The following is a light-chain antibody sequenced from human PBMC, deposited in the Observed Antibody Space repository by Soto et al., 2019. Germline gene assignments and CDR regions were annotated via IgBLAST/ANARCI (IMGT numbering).Light chain of an antibody. CDR1: QSVSRY. CDR2: DAS. Sequence: EIVLTQSPATLSLSPGERATLSCRASQSVSRYLAWYQQKPGQAPRLLIYDASNTATGIPARFSGSGSGTDFTLPISSLEPEDFAVYYCQPRSNWPPITFGQGTRLE. J-gene: IGKJ5*01. V-gene: IGKV3-11*01. CDR3: QPRSNWPPIT.